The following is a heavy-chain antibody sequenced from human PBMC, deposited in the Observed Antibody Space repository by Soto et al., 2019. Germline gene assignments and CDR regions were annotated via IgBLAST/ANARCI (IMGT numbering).Heavy chain of an antibody. CDR1: GFTFASYW. J-gene: IGHJ4*02. CDR2: INQDGSEY. V-gene: IGHV3-7*01. D-gene: IGHD1-1*01. CDR3: ARTGDGHHDFLDY. Sequence: EVHLEESGGGLVQPGGSLRLSCAASGFTFASYWMNWVRQAPGKGLEWVANINQDGSEYNDVASVKGRFTISRDNAKNLLFLQMSALGVEETAVYYCARTGDGHHDFLDYWGQGILVSVSS.